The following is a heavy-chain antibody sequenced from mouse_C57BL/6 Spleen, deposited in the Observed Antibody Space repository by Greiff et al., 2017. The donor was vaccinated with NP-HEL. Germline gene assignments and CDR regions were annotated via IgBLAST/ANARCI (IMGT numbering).Heavy chain of an antibody. CDR1: GFTFSDYY. D-gene: IGHD2-2*01. V-gene: IGHV5-16*01. CDR2: INYDGSST. CDR3: ARVSTMVTTVYFDV. Sequence: DVKLVESEGGLVQPGSSMKLSCTASGFTFSDYYMAWVRQVPEKGLEWVANINYDGSSTYYLDSLKSRFIISRDNAKNILYLQMSSLKSEDTATYYCARVSTMVTTVYFDVWGTGTTVTVSS. J-gene: IGHJ1*03.